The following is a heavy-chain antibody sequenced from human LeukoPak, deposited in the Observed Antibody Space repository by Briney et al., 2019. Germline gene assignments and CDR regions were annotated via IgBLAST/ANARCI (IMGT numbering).Heavy chain of an antibody. CDR3: ARGLRWQNAFDI. J-gene: IGHJ3*02. V-gene: IGHV4-34*01. CDR1: GGSFSGYY. D-gene: IGHD4-23*01. CDR2: INHSGST. Sequence: PSETLSLTCAVYGGSFSGYYWSWIRQPPGKGLEWIGEINHSGSTNYNPPLKSRVTISVDTSKNQFSLKLSSVTAADTAVYYCARGLRWQNAFDIWGQGTMVTVSS.